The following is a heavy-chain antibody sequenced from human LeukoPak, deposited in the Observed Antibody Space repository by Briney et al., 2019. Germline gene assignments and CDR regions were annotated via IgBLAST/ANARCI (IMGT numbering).Heavy chain of an antibody. J-gene: IGHJ6*03. V-gene: IGHV1-2*02. Sequence: ASVKVSCKASGYTFTGHYMHWVRQAPGQGLEWMGWISPDSGDTDYSQRFQGRVTMTRDTSISTAYMELSRLRSDDTAVYYCARAAIAVAGDYHYHYMDVWGKGTTVTVSS. CDR1: GYTFTGHY. CDR3: ARAAIAVAGDYHYHYMDV. CDR2: ISPDSGDT. D-gene: IGHD6-19*01.